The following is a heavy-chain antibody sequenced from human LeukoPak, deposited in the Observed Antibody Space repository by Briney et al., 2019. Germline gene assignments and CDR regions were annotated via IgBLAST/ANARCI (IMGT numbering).Heavy chain of an antibody. V-gene: IGHV1-18*01. Sequence: ASVTVSCKASGYTFDNYGISWVRQAPGQGLEWMGWISAYDGNTNYANKLQGRVTMTTDASTSTAFMELRSLTSDDTAVYFCARDFGMFTISHGVAFAIWGQGTVVTVSS. CDR3: ARDFGMFTISHGVAFAI. J-gene: IGHJ3*02. CDR1: GYTFDNYG. D-gene: IGHD5-24*01. CDR2: ISAYDGNT.